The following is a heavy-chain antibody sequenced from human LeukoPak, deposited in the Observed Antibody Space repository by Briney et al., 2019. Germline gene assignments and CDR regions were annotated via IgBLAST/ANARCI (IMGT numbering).Heavy chain of an antibody. CDR1: GGSVSSGDYY. D-gene: IGHD3-9*01. CDR3: AQYYDILTGFPR. Sequence: PSETLFLTCTVSGGSVSSGDYYWSWIRQPPGKGLEWIGYIYYGGSTNYNPSLKSRVTISVDTSKNQFSLKVSSVTAADTAVYYCAQYYDILTGFPRWGQGTLVTVSS. J-gene: IGHJ4*02. CDR2: IYYGGST. V-gene: IGHV4-61*08.